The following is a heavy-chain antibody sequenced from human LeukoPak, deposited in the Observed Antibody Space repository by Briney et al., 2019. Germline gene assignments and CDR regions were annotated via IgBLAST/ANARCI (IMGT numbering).Heavy chain of an antibody. J-gene: IGHJ6*02. D-gene: IGHD2-21*02. Sequence: ASVKVSCKASGYTFTSYYMHWVRQAPGQGLEWMGIINPSGGSTSYAQKFQGRVTMTRDTSTSTVYMELSSLRSEDTAVYYCARRGVTSGVKYFYAMAVWGQGTTVTVS. CDR3: ARRGVTSGVKYFYAMAV. CDR2: INPSGGST. V-gene: IGHV1-46*01. CDR1: GYTFTSYY.